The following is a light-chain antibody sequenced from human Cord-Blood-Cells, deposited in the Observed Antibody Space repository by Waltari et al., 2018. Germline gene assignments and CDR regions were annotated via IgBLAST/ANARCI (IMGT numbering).Light chain of an antibody. Sequence: DIQMTQSPSSLSASVGERVTITCQASQDISNYLNWYQQKPGKAPKLLIYDASNLETGVPSRFSGSGSRTDFTFTISSLQPEDIATYYCQQYDNLPLTFGGGTKVEIK. CDR1: QDISNY. J-gene: IGKJ4*01. CDR2: DAS. V-gene: IGKV1-33*01. CDR3: QQYDNLPLT.